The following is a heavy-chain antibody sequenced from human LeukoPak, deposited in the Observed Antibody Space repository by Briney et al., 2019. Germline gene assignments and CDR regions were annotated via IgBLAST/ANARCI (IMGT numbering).Heavy chain of an antibody. V-gene: IGHV3-21*01. CDR2: ISSSSSYI. D-gene: IGHD3-3*01. Sequence: GGSLRLSCAASGFTFSSYSMNWVRQAPGKGPEWVSSISSSSSYIYYADSVKGRFTISRDNAKNSLYLQMNSLRAEDTAVYYCARDLEDFWSGPEGDLFGYWGQGTLVTVSS. CDR3: ARDLEDFWSGPEGDLFGY. J-gene: IGHJ4*02. CDR1: GFTFSSYS.